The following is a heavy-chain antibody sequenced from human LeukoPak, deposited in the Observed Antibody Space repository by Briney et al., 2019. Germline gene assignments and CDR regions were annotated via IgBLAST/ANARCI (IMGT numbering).Heavy chain of an antibody. CDR1: GGTFSSYA. CDR2: IIPIFGTA. D-gene: IGHD3-22*01. J-gene: IGHJ4*02. Sequence: ASVKLSCKSSGGTFSSYAISWVRQAPGEGLEWVGGIIPIFGTANYAQKFQGRVTITADESTSTAYMELSSLRSEDTAVYYCARGLVQEASSGYLAGYWGQGTPVTVSS. V-gene: IGHV1-69*13. CDR3: ARGLVQEASSGYLAGY.